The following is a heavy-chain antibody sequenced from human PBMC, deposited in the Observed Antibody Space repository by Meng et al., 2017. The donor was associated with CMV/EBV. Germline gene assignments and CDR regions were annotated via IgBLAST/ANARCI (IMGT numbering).Heavy chain of an antibody. J-gene: IGHJ4*02. D-gene: IGHD2-21*02. CDR2: IIPIFGTA. CDR1: GGTFSSYA. V-gene: IGHV1-69*12. CDR3: AREGYCGGDCFYDY. Sequence: QGQLVQAGAEGKEPGSSVKVSCKASGGTFSSYAISWVRQAPGQGLEWMGGIIPIFGTANYAQKFQGRVTITADESTSTAYMELSSLRSEDTAVYYCAREGYCGGDCFYDYWGQGTLVTVSS.